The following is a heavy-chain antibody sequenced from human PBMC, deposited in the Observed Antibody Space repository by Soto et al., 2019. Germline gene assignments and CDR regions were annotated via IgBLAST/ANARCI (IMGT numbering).Heavy chain of an antibody. D-gene: IGHD3-9*01. CDR1: GGSISSGNYY. J-gene: IGHJ4*02. Sequence: SETPSLTCTVSGGSISSGNYYWSWIRQPPGKGLEWIGFISYSGTTHYSASLRSRVSISVDTSKNQFSLDLSSVTAADTAVYYCARTHFDILTGYYFDYWGQGTPVTVSS. CDR2: ISYSGTT. CDR3: ARTHFDILTGYYFDY. V-gene: IGHV4-30-4*01.